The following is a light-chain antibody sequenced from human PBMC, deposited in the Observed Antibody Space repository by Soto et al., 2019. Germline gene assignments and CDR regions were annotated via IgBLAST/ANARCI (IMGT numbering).Light chain of an antibody. V-gene: IGLV1-40*01. CDR1: SSNIGGGYY. J-gene: IGLJ1*01. CDR3: QSYDSSLSGYV. CDR2: GNS. Sequence: QSVLTQPPSVSGAPGQRVTISCTGSSSNIGGGYYVHWYQQLPGTAPKLLIYGNSNRPSGVPDRFSGSKSGTSASLAITGLQAEDEADYYCQSYDSSLSGYVFGAGTKLTVL.